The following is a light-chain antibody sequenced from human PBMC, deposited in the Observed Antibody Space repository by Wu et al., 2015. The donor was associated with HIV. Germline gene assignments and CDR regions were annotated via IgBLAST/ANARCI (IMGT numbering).Light chain of an antibody. CDR3: HQYNDWPQT. CDR2: DAS. CDR1: QTVKNN. J-gene: IGKJ1*01. V-gene: IGKV3-15*01. Sequence: EIVMTQSPVTLSVSPGESATLSCRASQTVKNNLAWSQQRPGQAPRLLIYDASTWATGIPARFTGRGSGTEFTLTISSMQSEDFAVYYCHQYNDWPQTFGQGTKVEI.